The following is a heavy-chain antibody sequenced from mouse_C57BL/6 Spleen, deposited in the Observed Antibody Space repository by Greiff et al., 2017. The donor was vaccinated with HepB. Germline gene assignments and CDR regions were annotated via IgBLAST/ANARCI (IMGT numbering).Heavy chain of an antibody. D-gene: IGHD1-1*01. CDR2: IYPGSGST. V-gene: IGHV1-55*01. CDR3: ARSPSYYGSSLFDY. Sequence: QVQLQQPGAELVKPGASVKMSCKASGYTFTSYWITWVKQRPGQGLEWIGDIYPGSGSTNYNEKFKSKATLTVDTSSSTAYMQLSSLTSEDSAVYYCARSPSYYGSSLFDYWGQGTTLTVSS. CDR1: GYTFTSYW. J-gene: IGHJ2*01.